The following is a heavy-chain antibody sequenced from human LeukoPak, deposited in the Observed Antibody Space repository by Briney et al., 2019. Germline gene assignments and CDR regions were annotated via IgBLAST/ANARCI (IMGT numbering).Heavy chain of an antibody. V-gene: IGHV4-34*01. CDR3: ARGPDHAKVGY. CDR2: INHSGIT. CDR1: GGSVSDYH. Sequence: TSETLSLTCAVDGGSVSDYHWTWIRQPPGKGLEWIGEINHSGITDYNPSLKSRVTMSIDTSKNQFSLKLSSVTAADTAVYYCARGPDHAKVGYWGQGTLVTVSS. D-gene: IGHD1-14*01. J-gene: IGHJ4*02.